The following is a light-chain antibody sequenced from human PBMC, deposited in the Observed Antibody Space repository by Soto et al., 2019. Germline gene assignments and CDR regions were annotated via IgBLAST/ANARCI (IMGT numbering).Light chain of an antibody. Sequence: EIVLTQPPAILSLSPGERATLSCRASQSVSSSYLAWYQQKPGQAPRLLIYDASNRATGIPARFSGSGSGTDFTLTISSLEPEDFAVYYCQQRSNWPPITFGQGTRLEIK. CDR1: QSVSSSY. V-gene: IGKV3-11*01. CDR3: QQRSNWPPIT. CDR2: DAS. J-gene: IGKJ5*01.